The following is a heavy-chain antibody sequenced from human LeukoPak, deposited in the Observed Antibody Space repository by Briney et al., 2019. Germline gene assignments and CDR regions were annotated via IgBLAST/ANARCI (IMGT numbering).Heavy chain of an antibody. CDR3: ARALDIWGSIAS. CDR1: GYTFTSYG. Sequence: ASVKVSCKASGYTFTSYGISWVRQAPGQGLEWMGWISAYNGNTNYAQKLQGRVTMTRDTSTSTVYMELSSLRSEDTAVYYCARALDIWGSIASWGQGTLVTVSS. D-gene: IGHD3-16*01. J-gene: IGHJ4*02. CDR2: ISAYNGNT. V-gene: IGHV1-18*01.